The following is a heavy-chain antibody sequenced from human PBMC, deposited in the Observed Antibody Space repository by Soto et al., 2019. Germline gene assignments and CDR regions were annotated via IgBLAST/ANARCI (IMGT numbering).Heavy chain of an antibody. CDR1: GDSVSTESAA. D-gene: IGHD3-16*01. Sequence: SPTLSLTCAISGDSVSTESAAWNWIRQSPSRGLEWLGRTYYRSKWNYEYGVSVKSRTTITPDTSKNQFSLQMKSLTPEDMAVYFCTRGEVGVGSDSWGQGTLLTVSS. V-gene: IGHV6-1*01. CDR2: TYYRSKWNY. J-gene: IGHJ4*02. CDR3: TRGEVGVGSDS.